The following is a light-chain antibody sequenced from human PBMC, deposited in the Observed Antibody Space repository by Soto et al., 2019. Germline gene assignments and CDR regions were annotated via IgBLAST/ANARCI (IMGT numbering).Light chain of an antibody. CDR3: QQYNSYPCT. CDR1: QSVTSNY. CDR2: GAS. J-gene: IGKJ2*02. Sequence: EIVLTQSPGTLSLSPGERATLSCRASQSVTSNYLAWYQQKPGQAPRLLVYGASSRATGIPDRFSGSGSGTDFTLTISRLEPEDFATYYCQQYNSYPCTFGQGTKLEIK. V-gene: IGKV3-20*01.